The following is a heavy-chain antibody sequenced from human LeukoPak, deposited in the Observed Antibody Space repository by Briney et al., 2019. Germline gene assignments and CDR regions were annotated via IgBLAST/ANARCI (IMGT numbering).Heavy chain of an antibody. CDR2: IGGGGGST. J-gene: IGHJ4*02. D-gene: IGHD6-19*01. CDR3: AKGPVAGIH. Sequence: PGGSLRLSCAVSGFTFSSYTMTWVRQAPGKGLEWVSAIGGGGGSTYYADSVKGRFTISRDNSKNTVYLQMNSLRVEDTAVYYCAKGPVAGIHWGQGTLVTVAS. V-gene: IGHV3-23*01. CDR1: GFTFSSYT.